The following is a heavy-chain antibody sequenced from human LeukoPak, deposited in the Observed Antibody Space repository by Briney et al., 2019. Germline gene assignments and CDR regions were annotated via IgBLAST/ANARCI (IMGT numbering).Heavy chain of an antibody. D-gene: IGHD3-10*01. V-gene: IGHV3-23*01. Sequence: GSLRLSCAASGFTFGSYGMSWVRQAPGKGLEWVSAISGSGGSTYYADSVKGRFTISRDNSKNTLYLQMNSLRAEDTAVYYCAKGWTFYGSGSYSPSPFDYWGQGTLVTVSS. CDR1: GFTFGSYG. CDR2: ISGSGGST. J-gene: IGHJ4*02. CDR3: AKGWTFYGSGSYSPSPFDY.